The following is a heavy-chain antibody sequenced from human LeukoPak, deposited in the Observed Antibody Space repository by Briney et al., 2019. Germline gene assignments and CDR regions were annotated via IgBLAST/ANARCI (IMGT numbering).Heavy chain of an antibody. J-gene: IGHJ6*03. V-gene: IGHV3-21*01. Sequence: PGGSLRLSCAASGFTFSSYSMNWVRQAPGKGLEWVSSISSSSSYIYYADSVKGRFTISSDNAKNSLYLQMNSLRAEDTAVYYCARAVLGYCSSASCNYYYMDIWGKGTTVTVSS. CDR1: GFTFSSYS. CDR2: ISSSSSYI. D-gene: IGHD2-2*01. CDR3: ARAVLGYCSSASCNYYYMDI.